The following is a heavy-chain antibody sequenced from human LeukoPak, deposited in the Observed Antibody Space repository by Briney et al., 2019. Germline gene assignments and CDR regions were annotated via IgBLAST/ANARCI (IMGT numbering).Heavy chain of an antibody. D-gene: IGHD2-15*01. CDR3: ARGRAVWVGYFDY. CDR2: IYTSGST. V-gene: IGHV4-61*02. Sequence: PSQTLSLTCSVSGDSISSRDYYWSWIRQPAGKGLEWIGRIYTSGSTNYNPSLKSRVTMSVDTSKNQFSLKLSSVTAADTAVYYCARGRAVWVGYFDYWGQGTLVTVSS. J-gene: IGHJ4*02. CDR1: GDSISSRDYY.